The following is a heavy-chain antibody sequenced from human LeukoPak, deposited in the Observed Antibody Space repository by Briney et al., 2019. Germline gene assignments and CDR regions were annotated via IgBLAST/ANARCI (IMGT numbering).Heavy chain of an antibody. J-gene: IGHJ6*02. CDR1: GFAFSTYS. V-gene: IGHV3-21*01. CDR2: ISSSSSFI. CDR3: ARDTSYYYYYGMDV. Sequence: GGSLRLSCAASGFAFSTYSMSWVRQAPGKGLEWVSSISSSSSFIYYADSIKGRYTISRDNAKNSLYLQMNSLRAEDTAVYYCARDTSYYYYYGMDVWGQGTTVTVSS.